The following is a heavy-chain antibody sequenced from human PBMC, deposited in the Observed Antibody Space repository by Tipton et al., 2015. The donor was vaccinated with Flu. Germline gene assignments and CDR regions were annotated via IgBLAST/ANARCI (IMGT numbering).Heavy chain of an antibody. CDR1: GYSISIANW. D-gene: IGHD4-11*01. CDR2: VHREGSN. Sequence: TLSLTCTVSGYSISIANWWSWVRQPPGKGLEWIGNVHREGSNFYSPSLRSRVTIAVDRSKNQFSLRLNSVTAADTAVYFCARRDYSNYVSVPKNWFDPWGHGTLVTFSS. CDR3: ARRDYSNYVSVPKNWFDP. J-gene: IGHJ5*02. V-gene: IGHV4-38-2*02.